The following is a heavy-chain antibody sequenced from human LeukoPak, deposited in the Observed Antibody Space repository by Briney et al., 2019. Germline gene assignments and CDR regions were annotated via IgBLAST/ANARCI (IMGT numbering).Heavy chain of an antibody. CDR1: GYTFTSYD. V-gene: IGHV1-18*01. D-gene: IGHD3-22*01. Sequence: ASVKVSRKASGYTFTSYDINWVRQAPGQGLKWMGWISGYNGNTNYAQKFQGRVTMTTDTSTSTVYLELRSLRSDDTAVYYCARDHWGRYYDSSGYYEMGKNAFDIWGQGTMVTVSS. J-gene: IGHJ3*02. CDR3: ARDHWGRYYDSSGYYEMGKNAFDI. CDR2: ISGYNGNT.